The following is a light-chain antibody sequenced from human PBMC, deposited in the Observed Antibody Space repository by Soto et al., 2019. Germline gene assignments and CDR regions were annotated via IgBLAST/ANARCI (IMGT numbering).Light chain of an antibody. CDR1: QSISSY. V-gene: IGKV1-39*01. J-gene: IGKJ1*01. CDR2: AAS. CDR3: QQCYSTPPT. Sequence: DIQMTQSPYSLSASVGDRVTITCRASQSISSYLYWYQQKPGKAPKLLIYAASSLQSAVPSRLRGSGSGTDFTLTISSLQPEDFGTYYCQQCYSTPPTFGQGTKVDI.